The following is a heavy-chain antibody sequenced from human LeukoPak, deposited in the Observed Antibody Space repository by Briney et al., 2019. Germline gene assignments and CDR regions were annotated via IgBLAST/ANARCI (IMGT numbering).Heavy chain of an antibody. Sequence: PGGSLRLSCAASGFTVSSNYMSWVRQAPGKGLEWVSAISGSGGSTYYADSVKGRFTISRDNSKNTLYLQMNSLRAEDTAVYYCAKDPKGTYYYDSSGSPDAFDIWGQGIMVTVSS. V-gene: IGHV3-23*01. CDR2: ISGSGGST. J-gene: IGHJ3*02. CDR3: AKDPKGTYYYDSSGSPDAFDI. CDR1: GFTVSSNY. D-gene: IGHD3-22*01.